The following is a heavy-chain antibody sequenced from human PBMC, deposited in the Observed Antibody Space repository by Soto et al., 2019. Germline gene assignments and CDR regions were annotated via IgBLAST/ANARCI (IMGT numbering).Heavy chain of an antibody. CDR2: IYYSGIT. V-gene: IGHV4-59*01. Sequence: SETLSLTCTVSGGSIISYCWSWIRQSPGKGLEWIGYIYYSGITDYNPSLKSRVTISVDTSKSQFSLKLSSVTAADTAVYYCARGGGVYYFDYWGQGTLVTVS. J-gene: IGHJ4*02. CDR3: ARGGGVYYFDY. D-gene: IGHD2-8*02. CDR1: GGSIISYC.